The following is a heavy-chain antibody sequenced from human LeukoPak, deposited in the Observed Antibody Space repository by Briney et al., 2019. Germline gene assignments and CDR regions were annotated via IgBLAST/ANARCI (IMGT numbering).Heavy chain of an antibody. D-gene: IGHD4-17*01. Sequence: SETLSLTCAVSGGSISSGGYSWSWIRQPPGKGLEWIGYIYHSGSTYYNPSLKSRVTISVDRSKNQFSLKLSSVTAADTAVYYCARSYGGNSWYFDLWGRGTLVTVSS. V-gene: IGHV4-30-2*01. CDR3: ARSYGGNSWYFDL. CDR2: IYHSGST. J-gene: IGHJ2*01. CDR1: GGSISSGGYS.